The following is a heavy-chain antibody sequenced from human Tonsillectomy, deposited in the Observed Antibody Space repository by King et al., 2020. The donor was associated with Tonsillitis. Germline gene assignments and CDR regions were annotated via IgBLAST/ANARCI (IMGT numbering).Heavy chain of an antibody. CDR2: INGSSSYT. CDR1: GFTFSDYY. Sequence: QVQLVESGGGLVQPGGSLRLACVASGFTFSDYYMSWIRQAPGQGLEWISYINGSSSYTNYADSVKGRFTISRDNAKDSLYLQLNSLRAEDTAVYYCARAAAAGLGAVNYWGQGTLVTVSS. CDR3: ARAAAAGLGAVNY. J-gene: IGHJ4*02. V-gene: IGHV3-11*06. D-gene: IGHD6-13*01.